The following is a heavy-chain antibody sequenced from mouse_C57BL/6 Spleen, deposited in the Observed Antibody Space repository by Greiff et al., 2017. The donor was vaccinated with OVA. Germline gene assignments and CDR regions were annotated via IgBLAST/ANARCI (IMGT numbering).Heavy chain of an antibody. CDR1: GYTFTSYW. D-gene: IGHD2-5*01. V-gene: IGHV1-50*01. Sequence: QVQLQQPGAELVKPGASVKLSCKASGYTFTSYWMQWVKQRPGQGLEWIGEIDPSDSYTNYNQEFKGKATLTVDTSSSTAYMQLSSLTSEDSAVYYCARKSNYDAMDYWGQGTSVTVSS. CDR2: IDPSDSYT. J-gene: IGHJ4*01. CDR3: ARKSNYDAMDY.